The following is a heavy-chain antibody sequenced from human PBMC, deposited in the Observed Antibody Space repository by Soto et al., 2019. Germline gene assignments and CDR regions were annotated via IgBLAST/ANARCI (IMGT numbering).Heavy chain of an antibody. V-gene: IGHV1-18*01. D-gene: IGHD6-13*01. J-gene: IGHJ4*02. CDR3: AASYSSSWYF. Sequence: ASVKVSCKASGYSFTTYGISWVRQAPGQGLEWMGWISAYNGNTNYAQKLQGRVTMTEDTSTDTAYMELSGLRSEDTAVYYCAASYSSSWYFWGQGTLVTVSS. CDR1: GYSFTTYG. CDR2: ISAYNGNT.